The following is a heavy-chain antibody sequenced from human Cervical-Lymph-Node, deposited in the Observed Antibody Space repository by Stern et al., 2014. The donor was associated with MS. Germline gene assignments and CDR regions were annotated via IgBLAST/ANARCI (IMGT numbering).Heavy chain of an antibody. Sequence: QVTLKESGPVLVKPTENLTLTCTVSGFSLRNARMGVSWIRQPPGTALEWLAHILSQDEKSYSTSLKGRLTISKDTSKSQVVLTMTHMDPVDTATYYCARMMQHLAGDAFDIWGQGTVVTVSS. CDR3: ARMMQHLAGDAFDI. CDR2: ILSQDEK. CDR1: GFSLRNARMG. V-gene: IGHV2-26*01. D-gene: IGHD6-13*01. J-gene: IGHJ3*02.